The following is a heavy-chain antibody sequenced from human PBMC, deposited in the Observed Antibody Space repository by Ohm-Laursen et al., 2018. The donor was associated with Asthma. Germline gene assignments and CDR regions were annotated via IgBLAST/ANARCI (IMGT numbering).Heavy chain of an antibody. V-gene: IGHV4-31*03. D-gene: IGHD2-2*01. J-gene: IGHJ5*02. Sequence: TLSLTCTVSGGSISTGGYYWSWIRQHPGKGLEWIGYVYYSGTTYYNPSLKSRVTISVDTSKNQFSLKLSSVTAADTAVYYCARGVYQLPPGSWGQGTLVTVSS. CDR1: GGSISTGGYY. CDR3: ARGVYQLPPGS. CDR2: VYYSGTT.